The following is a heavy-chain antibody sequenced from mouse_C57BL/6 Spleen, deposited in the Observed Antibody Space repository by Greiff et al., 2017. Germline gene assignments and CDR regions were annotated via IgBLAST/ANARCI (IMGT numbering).Heavy chain of an antibody. Sequence: DVQLQESGGGLVKPGGSLKLSCAASGFTFSSYAMSWVRQTPEKRLEWVATISDGGSYTYYPDNVKGRFTISRDNAKNNLYLQMSHLKSEDTAMYYCARDYGSSRYWYFDVWGTGTTVTVSS. J-gene: IGHJ1*03. V-gene: IGHV5-4*01. CDR1: GFTFSSYA. CDR2: ISDGGSYT. D-gene: IGHD1-1*01. CDR3: ARDYGSSRYWYFDV.